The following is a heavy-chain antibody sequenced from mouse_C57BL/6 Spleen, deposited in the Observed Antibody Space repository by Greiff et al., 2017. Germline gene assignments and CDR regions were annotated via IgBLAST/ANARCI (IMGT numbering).Heavy chain of an antibody. Sequence: EVQLQQSGPGLVKPSQSLSLTCSVTGYSITSGYYWNWIRQFPGNKLEWMGYIRYDGSNNYNPSLKNRISITRDTSKNQFFLKLNSVTTEDTATYCCARQLGLLQWFAYWGQGTLVTVSA. CDR1: GYSITSGYY. CDR3: ARQLGLLQWFAY. J-gene: IGHJ3*01. CDR2: IRYDGSN. D-gene: IGHD3-1*01. V-gene: IGHV3-6*01.